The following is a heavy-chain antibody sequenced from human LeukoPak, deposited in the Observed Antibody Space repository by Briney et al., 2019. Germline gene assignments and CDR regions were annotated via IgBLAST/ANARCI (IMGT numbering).Heavy chain of an antibody. V-gene: IGHV4-4*07. D-gene: IGHD4-17*01. CDR1: GVSISSYY. J-gene: IGHJ6*03. CDR3: ARGLPSYGDYVDYYFYMDV. Sequence: SETLSFTCTVSGVSISSYYWSWIRQPAGKGLQWIGRISTSGSTNYNPSLKSRVTMSVDRSTNEFSLTVRSVTAADTALYYCARGLPSYGDYVDYYFYMDVWGKGTTVTVSS. CDR2: ISTSGST.